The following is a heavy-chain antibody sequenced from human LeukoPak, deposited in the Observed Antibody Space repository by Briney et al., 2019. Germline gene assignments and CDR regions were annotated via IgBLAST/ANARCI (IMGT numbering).Heavy chain of an antibody. V-gene: IGHV4-34*01. J-gene: IGHJ4*02. D-gene: IGHD2-2*01. Sequence: PSETLSLTCAVYGGSFSGYYWSWIRQPPGKGLEWIGEINHSGSTNYNPSLKSRVTISVDTSKNQFSLKLSSVTAADTAVYYCARGYHLFDYWGQGTLATVSS. CDR1: GGSFSGYY. CDR2: INHSGST. CDR3: ARGYHLFDY.